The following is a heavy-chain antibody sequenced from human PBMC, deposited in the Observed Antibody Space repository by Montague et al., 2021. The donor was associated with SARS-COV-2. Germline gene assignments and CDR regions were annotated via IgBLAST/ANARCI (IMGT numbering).Heavy chain of an antibody. D-gene: IGHD2-2*02. CDR3: TRLGVGVVPSPILAGGPYYSYGHMDV. CDR2: IHNGGST. V-gene: IGHV4-34*01. Sequence: SETLSLTCAVHGGSFSTYSWNWIRHPPGKGLEWIGYIHNGGSTNSNPSLKSRVTISAATSKTHFSLKLTSVAAADTAVYYCTRLGVGVVPSPILAGGPYYSYGHMDVWGKGTTVTVSS. CDR1: GGSFSTYS. J-gene: IGHJ6*03.